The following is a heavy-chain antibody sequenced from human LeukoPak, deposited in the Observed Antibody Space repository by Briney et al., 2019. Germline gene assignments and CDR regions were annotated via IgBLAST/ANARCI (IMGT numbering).Heavy chain of an antibody. D-gene: IGHD2-15*01. CDR2: INPSGGST. CDR1: GYTFTSYY. V-gene: IGHV1-46*01. Sequence: ASVKVSCKASGYTFTSYYMHWVRQAPGQGLEWMGIINPSGGSTSYAQKFQGRVTMTRDTSTSTVYMELSSLRSEDTAVYYCARAGYCSGGSCPYYFDYWGQGTLVTVSS. CDR3: ARAGYCSGGSCPYYFDY. J-gene: IGHJ4*02.